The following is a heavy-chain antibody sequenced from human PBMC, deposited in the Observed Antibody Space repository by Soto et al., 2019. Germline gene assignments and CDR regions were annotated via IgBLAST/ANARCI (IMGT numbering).Heavy chain of an antibody. V-gene: IGHV3-30*18. CDR3: AKDSYYDILGMDV. J-gene: IGHJ6*02. CDR1: GFTFSSYG. D-gene: IGHD3-9*01. CDR2: ISYDGSNK. Sequence: QVQLVESGGGVVQPGRSLRLSCAASGFTFSSYGMHWVRQAPGKGLEWVAVISYDGSNKYYAESVKGRFTISRDNSKNTLYLQMNSLRAEDTAVYYCAKDSYYDILGMDVWGQGTTVTVSS.